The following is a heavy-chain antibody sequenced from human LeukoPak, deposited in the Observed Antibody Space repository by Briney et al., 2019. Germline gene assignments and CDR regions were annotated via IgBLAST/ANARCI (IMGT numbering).Heavy chain of an antibody. D-gene: IGHD5-12*01. J-gene: IGHJ4*02. Sequence: GGSLRLSCAASGFTFSNAWMSWIRQAPGKGLEWVSYISSSSSYTDYADSVKGRFTISRDNAKNSLNLQMNSLRAEDTAVYYCARDSGYSGYSDYWGQGTLVTVSS. V-gene: IGHV3-11*05. CDR1: GFTFSNAW. CDR2: ISSSSSYT. CDR3: ARDSGYSGYSDY.